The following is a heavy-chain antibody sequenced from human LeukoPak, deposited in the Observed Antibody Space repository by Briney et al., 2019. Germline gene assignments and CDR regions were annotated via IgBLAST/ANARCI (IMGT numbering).Heavy chain of an antibody. CDR3: ARVPYYYDSSDYYPTIWFDP. Sequence: KPSGTLSLTCAVSGGSISSGSYSWSWIRQPPGKGLEWIGYIYPRGSTYYNPSLKSRVILSLDKSANQFSLKLSSVTAADTAVYYCARVPYYYDSSDYYPTIWFDPWGQGTLVTVSS. CDR2: IYPRGST. CDR1: GGSISSGSYS. J-gene: IGHJ5*02. D-gene: IGHD3-22*01. V-gene: IGHV4-30-2*01.